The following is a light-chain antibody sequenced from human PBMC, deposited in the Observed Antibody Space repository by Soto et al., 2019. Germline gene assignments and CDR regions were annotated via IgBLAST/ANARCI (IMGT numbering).Light chain of an antibody. CDR1: SSDVGGYNY. CDR3: SSYTSSSTQV. CDR2: EVS. V-gene: IGLV2-14*01. J-gene: IGLJ1*01. Sequence: QSVLTQPASVSGSPGQSITISCTGTSSDVGGYNYVSWYQQRPGKAPKLMIYEVSNRPSGVSNRFSGSKSGNTASLTISGLQAEDEADYYCSSYTSSSTQVFGTGTKVTVL.